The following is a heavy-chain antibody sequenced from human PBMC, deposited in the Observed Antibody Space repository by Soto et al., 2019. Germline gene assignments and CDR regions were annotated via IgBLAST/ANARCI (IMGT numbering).Heavy chain of an antibody. CDR3: TTPAVAGRKNAFDI. Sequence: SGGSLRLSCAASGFTFSNAWMSWGRQAPGKGLEWVGRIKSKTDGGTTDYAAPVKGRFTISRDDSKNTLYLQMNSLKTEDTAVYYCTTPAVAGRKNAFDIWGHGTMVTVSS. CDR1: GFTFSNAW. J-gene: IGHJ3*02. D-gene: IGHD6-19*01. CDR2: IKSKTDGGTT. V-gene: IGHV3-15*01.